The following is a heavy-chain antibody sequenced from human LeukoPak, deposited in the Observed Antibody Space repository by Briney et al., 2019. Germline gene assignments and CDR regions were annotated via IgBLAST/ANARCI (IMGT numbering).Heavy chain of an antibody. CDR2: FRSDNGNR. D-gene: IGHD2-2*01. Sequence: PGGSLRLSCAASGFTFSSYSMNWVRQAPGRGLEWVSSFRSDNGNRDYADSVKGRFTISRDNAKKSLYLQMNSLRAEDTAVYYCAREGVPAAFDIWGQGTMVTVSS. CDR3: AREGVPAAFDI. V-gene: IGHV3-21*01. J-gene: IGHJ3*02. CDR1: GFTFSSYS.